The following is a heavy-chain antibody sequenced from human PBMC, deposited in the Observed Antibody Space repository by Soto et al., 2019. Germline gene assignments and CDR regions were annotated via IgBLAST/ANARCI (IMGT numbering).Heavy chain of an antibody. Sequence: GGSLRLSCAASGFVFRDYGMHWVRQAPGKGLEWVAVIWHDGSNKYYADSVRGRFTMSRDNSKNTLYLQMSSLRAEDTAVYYCARDPYSAGPNYFDYWGQGTLVTVS. CDR3: ARDPYSAGPNYFDY. J-gene: IGHJ4*02. CDR2: IWHDGSNK. V-gene: IGHV3-33*01. CDR1: GFVFRDYG. D-gene: IGHD6-13*01.